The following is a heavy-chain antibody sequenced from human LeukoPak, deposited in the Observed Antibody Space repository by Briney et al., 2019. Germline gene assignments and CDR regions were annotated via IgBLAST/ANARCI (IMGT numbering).Heavy chain of an antibody. CDR2: IQNDGNDK. D-gene: IGHD3-9*01. J-gene: IGHJ4*02. CDR3: ARDGQPAVRYFDWLLVY. V-gene: IGHV3-30*02. CDR1: GLTFSTYG. Sequence: AGGSLRLSCAASGLTFSTYGMHWVRQAPGRGLEWVAFIQNDGNDKYYADSVKGRFTISRDNSKNTLDLQMNSLRAEDTAVYYCARDGQPAVRYFDWLLVYWGQGTLVTVSS.